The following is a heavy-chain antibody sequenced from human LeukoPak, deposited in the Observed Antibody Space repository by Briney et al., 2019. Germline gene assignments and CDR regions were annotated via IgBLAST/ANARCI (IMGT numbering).Heavy chain of an antibody. Sequence: GGSPRLSCVASGYPFSSYSMNWIRQAPGKGLEWVSYISVGGGVRSYADSVKGRFTISRDDARNSLYLQMNSLKDEDTAVYYCARDRGYFYDQLDYWGQGTLVTVSS. CDR3: ARDRGYFYDQLDY. D-gene: IGHD2/OR15-2a*01. CDR2: ISVGGGVR. CDR1: GYPFSSYS. V-gene: IGHV3-48*02. J-gene: IGHJ4*02.